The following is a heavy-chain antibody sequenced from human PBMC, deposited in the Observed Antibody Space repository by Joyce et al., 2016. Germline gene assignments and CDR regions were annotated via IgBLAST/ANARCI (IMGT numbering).Heavy chain of an antibody. CDR1: GYSFTSYW. CDR3: ARVSWNYDFWTDGDY. D-gene: IGHD3-3*01. CDR2: MDPSDSNT. Sequence: EVQLVQSGAEVKKPGESLRISCKGSGYSFTSYWISWVRQMPGKGLEGMGRMDPSDSNTNYSPSFQGHVTSSADKSISTAYLQWSSLKASDTAMYYCARVSWNYDFWTDGDYWGQGALVTVSS. J-gene: IGHJ4*02. V-gene: IGHV5-10-1*01.